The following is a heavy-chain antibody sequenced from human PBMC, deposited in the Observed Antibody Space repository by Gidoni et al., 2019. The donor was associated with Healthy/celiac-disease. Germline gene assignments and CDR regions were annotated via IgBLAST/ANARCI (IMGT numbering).Heavy chain of an antibody. J-gene: IGHJ4*02. CDR3: ARATSWMGIADY. D-gene: IGHD6-13*01. Sequence: QVQLVQSGAEVKKPGSSVKVSCKASGGTFSSYAISWVRQAPGQGLEWMGGVTPIFGTANYAQKFQGRVTITADKSTSTAYMELSSLRSEDTAVYYCARATSWMGIADYWGQGTLVTVSS. CDR1: GGTFSSYA. V-gene: IGHV1-69*06. CDR2: VTPIFGTA.